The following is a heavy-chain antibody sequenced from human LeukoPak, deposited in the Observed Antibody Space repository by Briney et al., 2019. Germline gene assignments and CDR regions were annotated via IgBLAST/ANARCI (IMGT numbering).Heavy chain of an antibody. CDR3: AREIRGVMVRGVIADYYGMDV. V-gene: IGHV4-59*01. D-gene: IGHD3-10*01. CDR2: MYYSGNT. Sequence: SETLSLTCKVSGGSISSDYWNWVRQPPGKGLEWIGYMYYSGNTNYNPSLKSRATLSVDTSKKQFSLKVISVTAADTAVYYCAREIRGVMVRGVIADYYGMDVWGQGTTVTVSS. J-gene: IGHJ6*02. CDR1: GGSISSDY.